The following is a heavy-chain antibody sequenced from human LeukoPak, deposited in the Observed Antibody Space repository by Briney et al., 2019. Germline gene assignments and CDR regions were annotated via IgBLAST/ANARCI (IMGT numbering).Heavy chain of an antibody. CDR2: IYHSGST. CDR3: ARHRAMVRGLFESPKYYFDY. Sequence: SETLSLTCTVSDYSISSGYYWGWIRQPPGKGLEWIGSIYHSGSTYYNPSLKSRVTISADTSKNQFSLKLSSVTAADTAVYYCARHRAMVRGLFESPKYYFDYWGQGTLVTVSS. J-gene: IGHJ4*02. CDR1: DYSISSGYY. D-gene: IGHD3-10*01. V-gene: IGHV4-38-2*02.